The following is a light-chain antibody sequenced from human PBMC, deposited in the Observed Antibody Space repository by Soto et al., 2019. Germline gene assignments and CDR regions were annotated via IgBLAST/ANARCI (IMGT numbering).Light chain of an antibody. CDR1: QSGSSN. V-gene: IGKV3-15*01. J-gene: IGKJ1*01. CDR3: QQYNNWPWT. Sequence: EIAMTQSPGTRSAPPGESGTLSCRASQSGSSNLAWYQQKPGQAPRLLIYGASTRATGVPARFSGSGSGTEFTLTISSLQSEDIAVYSWQQYNNWPWTFGQGTKVDIK. CDR2: GAS.